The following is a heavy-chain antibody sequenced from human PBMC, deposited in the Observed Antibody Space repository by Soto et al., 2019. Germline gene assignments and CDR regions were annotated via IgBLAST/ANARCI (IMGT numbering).Heavy chain of an antibody. Sequence: SETLSLTCTVSGGSISSYYWSWIRQPPGKGLEWIGYIYYSGSTNYNPSLKSRVTISVDTSKNQFSLKLSSVTAADTAVYYCARALGGYSSRWPKWFDPWGQGTLVTVSS. CDR1: GGSISSYY. J-gene: IGHJ5*02. CDR3: ARALGGYSSRWPKWFDP. V-gene: IGHV4-59*01. CDR2: IYYSGST. D-gene: IGHD6-13*01.